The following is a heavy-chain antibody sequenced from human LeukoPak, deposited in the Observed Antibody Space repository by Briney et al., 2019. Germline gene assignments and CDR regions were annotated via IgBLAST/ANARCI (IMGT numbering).Heavy chain of an antibody. V-gene: IGHV1-69*01. CDR2: IIPIFGTA. CDR3: AGERDDYGDY. J-gene: IGHJ4*02. D-gene: IGHD2-21*01. CDR1: GGTFSSYA. Sequence: GASVKVSCKASGGTFSSYAISWLRQAPGQGLEWMGGIIPIFGTANYAQKFQGRVTITADESTSTAYMELSSLRSEDTAVYYCAGERDDYGDYWGQGTLVTVSS.